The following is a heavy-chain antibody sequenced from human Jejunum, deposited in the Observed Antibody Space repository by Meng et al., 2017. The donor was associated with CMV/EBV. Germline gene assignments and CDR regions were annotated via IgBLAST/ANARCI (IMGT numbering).Heavy chain of an antibody. CDR2: TNPRSGNT. Sequence: KLSCEASGYTFTSYVINWVRQAAEQGLEWMGWTNPRSGNTGSAQKFQGRLTMTMNTSIGTAYMELSSLRSEDTAVYYCARNGIFFDYWGQGALVTVSS. V-gene: IGHV1-8*02. CDR3: ARNGIFFDY. J-gene: IGHJ4*02. D-gene: IGHD1-14*01. CDR1: GYTFTSYV.